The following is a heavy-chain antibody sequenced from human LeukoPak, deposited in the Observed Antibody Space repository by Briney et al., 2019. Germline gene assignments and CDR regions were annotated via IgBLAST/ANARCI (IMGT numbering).Heavy chain of an antibody. Sequence: SETLSLTCTVSGYSINSGYYWSWIRQPPGKGLERIGYIYYSGSTNYNPSLKSRVTISVDTSKNQFSLKLSSVTAADTAVYYCASSLYSSSPENYWGQGTLVTVSS. CDR3: ASSLYSSSPENY. D-gene: IGHD6-6*01. CDR2: IYYSGST. CDR1: GYSINSGYY. V-gene: IGHV4-59*12. J-gene: IGHJ4*02.